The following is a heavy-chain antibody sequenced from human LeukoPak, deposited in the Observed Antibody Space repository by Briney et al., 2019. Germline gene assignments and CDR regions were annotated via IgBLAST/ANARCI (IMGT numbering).Heavy chain of an antibody. D-gene: IGHD6-13*01. J-gene: IGHJ4*02. CDR3: ARPRDSGWSKTWDY. V-gene: IGHV3-7*03. CDR2: IKQGGSEK. Sequence: GGSLRLSCEGSGFTFRTYWMTWVRQAPGKGLGWVANIKQGGSEKYYVDSVKGRFTISRDNAQNSLYLQMNSLRAEDTAVYYCARPRDSGWSKTWDYWGQGTLVTVSS. CDR1: GFTFRTYW.